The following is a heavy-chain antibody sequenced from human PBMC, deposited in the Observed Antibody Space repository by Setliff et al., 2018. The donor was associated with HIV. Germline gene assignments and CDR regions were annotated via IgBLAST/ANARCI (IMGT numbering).Heavy chain of an antibody. J-gene: IGHJ6*03. V-gene: IGHV4-59*01. D-gene: IGHD2-21*01. CDR1: GGSISSYY. CDR2: IYYSGST. Sequence: SETLSLTCTVSGGSISSYYWSWIRQPPGKGLEWIGYIYYSGSTNYNPSLKSRVTISVDTSKNQFSLKLSSVTAADTAVYYCARDNRVMALNYYYYYMDVWGKGTTVTVSS. CDR3: ARDNRVMALNYYYYYMDV.